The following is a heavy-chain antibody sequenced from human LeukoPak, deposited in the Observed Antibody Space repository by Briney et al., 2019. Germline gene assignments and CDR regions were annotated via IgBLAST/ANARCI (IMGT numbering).Heavy chain of an antibody. D-gene: IGHD5-12*01. V-gene: IGHV3-48*01. J-gene: IGHJ3*02. CDR3: ARSRATYAFDI. CDR2: ISSSGGTI. Sequence: GGSLRLSCTASGFTFSGYSMNWDRQAPGKGLEWVSYISSSGGTIYYADSVKGQFTISRDNAMNSLYLQMNSLRAEDTAVYYCARSRATYAFDIWGQGTMVTVSS. CDR1: GFTFSGYS.